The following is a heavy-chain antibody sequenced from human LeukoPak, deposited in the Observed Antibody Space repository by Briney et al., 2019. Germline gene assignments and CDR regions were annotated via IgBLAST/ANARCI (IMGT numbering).Heavy chain of an antibody. CDR3: ARGGAAPGAFDV. CDR1: GGSISSYY. J-gene: IGHJ3*01. Sequence: SETLSLTCTVPGGSISSYYWSWIRQPPGKGLEWIGYIYNSGSTNYNPSLKSRVTISVNTSKNQFSLKLSSVTAADTAVYYCARGGAAPGAFDVWGQGTVVTASS. CDR2: IYNSGST. V-gene: IGHV4-59*01. D-gene: IGHD2-15*01.